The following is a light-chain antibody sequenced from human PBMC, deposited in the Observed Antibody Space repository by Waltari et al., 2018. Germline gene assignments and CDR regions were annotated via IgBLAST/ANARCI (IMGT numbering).Light chain of an antibody. CDR1: QSVLYSSNNKNY. V-gene: IGKV4-1*01. J-gene: IGKJ4*01. Sequence: DIVMTRSPDSLAVSRGERATINCKSSQSVLYSSNNKNYLAWYQQKPGQPPKLLIYWASTRESGVPDRFSGSGSGTDFTLTISSLQAEDVAVYYCQQYYSTPLLTFGVGTKVEIK. CDR3: QQYYSTPLLT. CDR2: WAS.